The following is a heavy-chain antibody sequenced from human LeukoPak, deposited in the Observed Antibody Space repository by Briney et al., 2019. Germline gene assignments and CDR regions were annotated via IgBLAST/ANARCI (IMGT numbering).Heavy chain of an antibody. CDR1: GYIFTGQY. D-gene: IGHD3-16*01. J-gene: IGHJ6*03. CDR2: MNPKTGGT. Sequence: ASVKVSCKASGYIFTGQYMHWVRQAPGQGPEWMGWMNPKTGGTTYARKFRGRVTMTRDTSLTTAYMELTRLASDDTAVYYCARQAPGGGGSVMDVWGKGTTVSVSS. CDR3: ARQAPGGGGSVMDV. V-gene: IGHV1-2*02.